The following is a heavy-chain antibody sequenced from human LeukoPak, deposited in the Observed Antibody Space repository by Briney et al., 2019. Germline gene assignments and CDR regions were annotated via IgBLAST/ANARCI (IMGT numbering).Heavy chain of an antibody. CDR3: ARDVDYYDSSGYYYFTEVPRRNKWFDL. CDR2: IIPILGIG. V-gene: IGHV1-69*04. J-gene: IGHJ5*02. D-gene: IGHD3-22*01. Sequence: SVTLSFKASGATFTIYGISWVRQPPGQGLEWMGRIIPILGIGNYAHNFQGRVRITADNSTSTAYMELRSLRSEDTAVYDCARDVDYYDSSGYYYFTEVPRRNKWFDLWGQGTLVTVSS. CDR1: GATFTIYG.